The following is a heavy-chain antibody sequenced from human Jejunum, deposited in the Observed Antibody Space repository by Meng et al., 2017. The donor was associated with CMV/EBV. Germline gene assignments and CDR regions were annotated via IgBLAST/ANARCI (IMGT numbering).Heavy chain of an antibody. Sequence: SCAVSGLTFGSYSLNWVRQPPGKGLEWVSSISRSSTSIYYADTVKGRFTISRDNAKNSLYLQMNSLRANDTAVYYCARDLWSYGYDDYWGQGTLVTVSS. J-gene: IGHJ4*02. D-gene: IGHD5-18*01. CDR1: GLTFGSYS. V-gene: IGHV3-21*01. CDR2: ISRSSTSI. CDR3: ARDLWSYGYDDY.